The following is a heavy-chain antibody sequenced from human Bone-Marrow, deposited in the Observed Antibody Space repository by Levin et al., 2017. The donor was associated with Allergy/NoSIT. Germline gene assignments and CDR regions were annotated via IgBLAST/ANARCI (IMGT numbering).Heavy chain of an antibody. V-gene: IGHV1-3*01. CDR3: AREAEDHYDSPGNYYVLDV. CDR1: GYTFTTYP. CDR2: INAGNGNI. D-gene: IGHD3-22*01. Sequence: ASVKVSCKASGYTFTTYPTHWVRQAPGQRLEWMGWINAGNGNIQYSQKFQGRVTITRDSSATTTYMEMSSLRSEDTAVYYCAREAEDHYDSPGNYYVLDVWGQGTMVTVSS. J-gene: IGHJ6*02.